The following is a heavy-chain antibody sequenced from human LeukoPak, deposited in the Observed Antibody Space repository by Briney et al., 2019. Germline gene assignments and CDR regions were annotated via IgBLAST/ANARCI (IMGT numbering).Heavy chain of an antibody. V-gene: IGHV1-18*01. CDR1: GYTFTSYG. D-gene: IGHD5-18*01. CDR2: ISAYNGNT. Sequence: ASVKVSCKASGYTFTSYGISWVRQAPGQGLEWMGWISAYNGNTNYAQKLQGRVTMTTDTSTSTAYMELRSLRSDDTAVYYCARPGYSYGYSDYGMDVWGQGTTVTVSS. CDR3: ARPGYSYGYSDYGMDV. J-gene: IGHJ6*02.